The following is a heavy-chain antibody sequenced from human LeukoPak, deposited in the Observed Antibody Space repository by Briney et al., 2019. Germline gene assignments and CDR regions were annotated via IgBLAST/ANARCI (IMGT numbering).Heavy chain of an antibody. CDR1: GFTFSSYA. CDR3: AKDVRDFWSGSNWFDP. V-gene: IGHV3-30*04. CDR2: ISYDGSNK. Sequence: PGRSLRLSCAASGFTFSSYAMHWVRQAPGKGLEWVAVISYDGSNKYYADSVKGRFTISRDNSKNTLYLQMNSLRAEDTAVYYCAKDVRDFWSGSNWFDPWGQGTLVTVSS. D-gene: IGHD3-3*01. J-gene: IGHJ5*02.